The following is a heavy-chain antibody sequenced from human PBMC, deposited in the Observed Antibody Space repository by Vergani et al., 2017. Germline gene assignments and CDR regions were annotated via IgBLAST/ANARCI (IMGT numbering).Heavy chain of an antibody. D-gene: IGHD1-26*01. CDR3: AGRPYSGSYRFDS. J-gene: IGHJ4*02. CDR1: GGSISSSSYY. V-gene: IGHV4-39*01. Sequence: QLQLQESGPGLVKPSETLSLTCTVSGGSISSSSYYWGWIRQPPGKGLEWIGSIYYSGSTYYNPSLKSRGTISVDTSKNQFSLTLSSVTAADTAVYYCAGRPYSGSYRFDSWGQGTLVTVSS. CDR2: IYYSGST.